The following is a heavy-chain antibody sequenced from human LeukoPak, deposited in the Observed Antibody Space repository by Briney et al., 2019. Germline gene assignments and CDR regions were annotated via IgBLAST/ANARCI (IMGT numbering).Heavy chain of an antibody. D-gene: IGHD3-22*01. J-gene: IGHJ4*02. Sequence: SGTLSLTCAVSGGSISSSNWWSWVRQPPGKGLEWIGEIYHSGSTNYNPSLKSRVTISVDKSKNQFSLKLSSVTAADTAVYYCARGNSGYYSYYFDYWGQGTLVTVSS. CDR2: IYHSGST. V-gene: IGHV4-4*02. CDR3: ARGNSGYYSYYFDY. CDR1: GGSISSSNW.